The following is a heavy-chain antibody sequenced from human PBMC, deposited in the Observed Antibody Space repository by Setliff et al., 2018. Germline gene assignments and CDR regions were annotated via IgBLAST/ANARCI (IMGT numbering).Heavy chain of an antibody. Sequence: SETLSLTCTVSGGSISSSSYYWGWIRQPPGKGLEWIGSISYSGSTYYNPSLKSRVTISVDTSKNQFSLKLNYVTAADTAVYYCVRDRDGYNSPFFDDWGQGILVTVSS. CDR1: GGSISSSSYY. CDR2: ISYSGST. CDR3: VRDRDGYNSPFFDD. D-gene: IGHD5-18*01. J-gene: IGHJ4*02. V-gene: IGHV4-39*07.